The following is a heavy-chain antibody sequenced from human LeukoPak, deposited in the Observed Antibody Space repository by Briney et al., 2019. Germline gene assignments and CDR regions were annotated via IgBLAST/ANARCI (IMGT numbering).Heavy chain of an antibody. J-gene: IGHJ6*02. V-gene: IGHV3-21*01. Sequence: GGSLRLSCAASGFTFSSCSMNWVRQAPGKGLEWVSCISSSSTYIDYADSVKGRFTISRDNAKNTLYLQMSGLRVEDTAVYHCASDSPYYGMDVWGQGTTVTVSS. CDR2: ISSSSTYI. CDR1: GFTFSSCS. CDR3: ASDSPYYGMDV.